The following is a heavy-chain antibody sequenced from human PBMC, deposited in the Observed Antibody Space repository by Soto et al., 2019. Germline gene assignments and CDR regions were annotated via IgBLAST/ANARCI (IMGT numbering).Heavy chain of an antibody. Sequence: EVQLLESGGGLVQPGGSLRLSCAASGFTFSSYAMSWVRQAPGKGLEWVSAISGSGGSTYYADSVKGRFTISRDNSKNTLYLQMNSLRAEDTAVYYCAKSMVYAIGYYYGMDVWGQGTTVTVSS. V-gene: IGHV3-23*01. J-gene: IGHJ6*02. CDR1: GFTFSSYA. CDR2: ISGSGGST. D-gene: IGHD2-8*01. CDR3: AKSMVYAIGYYYGMDV.